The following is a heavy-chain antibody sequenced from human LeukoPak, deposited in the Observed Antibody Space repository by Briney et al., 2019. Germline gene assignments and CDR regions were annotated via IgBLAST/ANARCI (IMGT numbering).Heavy chain of an antibody. V-gene: IGHV4-39*07. D-gene: IGHD4-17*01. CDR2: IYYSGST. Sequence: PSETLSLTCTVSGGSISSSSYYWGWIRQPPGKGLEWIGSIYYSGSTYYNPSLKSRVTISVDTSKNQFSLKLSSVTAADTAVYYCARGEYGDVPDYWGQGTLVTVSS. CDR3: ARGEYGDVPDY. J-gene: IGHJ4*02. CDR1: GGSISSSSYY.